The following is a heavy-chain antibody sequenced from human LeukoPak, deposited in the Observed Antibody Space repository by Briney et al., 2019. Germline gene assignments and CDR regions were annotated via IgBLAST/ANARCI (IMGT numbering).Heavy chain of an antibody. Sequence: ASVKVSCKVSGYTLTELSMHWVRQAPGKGLEWMGGFDPEDGETIYAQKFQGRVTMTEDTSTDTAYMELSSLRSEDTAVYYCATSRPEYHYDILTGYHYRNWFDPWGQGTLVTVSS. CDR2: FDPEDGET. CDR1: GYTLTELS. J-gene: IGHJ5*02. V-gene: IGHV1-24*01. CDR3: ATSRPEYHYDILTGYHYRNWFDP. D-gene: IGHD3-9*01.